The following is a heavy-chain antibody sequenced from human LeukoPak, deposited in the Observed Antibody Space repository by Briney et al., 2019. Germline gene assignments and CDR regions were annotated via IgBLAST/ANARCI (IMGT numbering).Heavy chain of an antibody. CDR3: ARESVLLWFGEFPGGMDV. CDR2: IYTSGST. CDR1: GGSISSGSYY. V-gene: IGHV4-61*02. Sequence: SETLSLTCTVSGGSISSGSYYWSWIRQPAGKGLEWIGRIYTSGSTNYNPSLKSRVTISVDTSKNQFSLKLSSVTAADMAVYYCARESVLLWFGEFPGGMDVWGQGTTVTVSS. J-gene: IGHJ6*02. D-gene: IGHD3-10*01.